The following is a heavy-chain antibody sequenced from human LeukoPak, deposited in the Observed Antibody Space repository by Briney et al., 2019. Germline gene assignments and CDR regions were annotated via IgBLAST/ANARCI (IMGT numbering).Heavy chain of an antibody. J-gene: IGHJ2*01. CDR2: IYHSGST. D-gene: IGHD3-10*01. CDR3: ARDRVLLSPTTRVNWYFDL. CDR1: GGSISSGGYS. Sequence: SETLSLTCAVSGGSISSGGYSWSWIRQPPGKGLEWIGYIYHSGSTYYNPSLKSRVTISVDRSKNQFSLKLSSVTAADTAVYYCARDRVLLSPTTRVNWYFDLWGRGTLVTVSS. V-gene: IGHV4-30-2*01.